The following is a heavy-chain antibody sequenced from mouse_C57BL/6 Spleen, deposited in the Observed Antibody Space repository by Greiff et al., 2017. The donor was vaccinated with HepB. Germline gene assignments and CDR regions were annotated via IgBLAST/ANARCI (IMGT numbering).Heavy chain of an antibody. CDR2: IHPNSGST. Sequence: QVQLKQPGAELVKPGASVKLSCKASGYTFTSYWMHWVKQRPGQGLEWIGMIHPNSGSTNYNEKFKSKATLTVDKSSSTAYMQLSSLTSEDSAVYYCARDYVGVDYWGQGTSVTVSS. CDR3: ARDYVGVDY. J-gene: IGHJ4*01. CDR1: GYTFTSYW. V-gene: IGHV1-64*01. D-gene: IGHD1-1*01.